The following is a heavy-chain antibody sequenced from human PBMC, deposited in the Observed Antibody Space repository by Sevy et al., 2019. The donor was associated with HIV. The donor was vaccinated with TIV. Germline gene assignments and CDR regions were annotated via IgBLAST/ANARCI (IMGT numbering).Heavy chain of an antibody. V-gene: IGHV4-59*01. CDR2: VYYTGNT. J-gene: IGHJ6*02. D-gene: IGHD1-26*01. CDR3: VRQGGLDNYGMDV. Sequence: SETLSLTCTVSVGSISHYYWSWIRQPPGKGLEWIGFVYYTGNTNYNPSLKGRVTVALDTSKNQFSLKLNSVTAADTAVYYCVRQGGLDNYGMDVWGPGTTVTVS. CDR1: VGSISHYY.